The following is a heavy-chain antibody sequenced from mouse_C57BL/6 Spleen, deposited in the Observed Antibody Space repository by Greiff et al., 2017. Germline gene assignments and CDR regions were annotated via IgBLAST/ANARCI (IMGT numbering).Heavy chain of an antibody. CDR2: IYPRDGST. D-gene: IGHD1-1*01. V-gene: IGHV1-85*01. Sequence: QVQLQQSGPELVKPGASVKLSCKASGYTFTSYDINWVKQRPGQGLEWIGWIYPRDGSTKYNEKFKGKATLTVDTSSSTAYMELHSLTSEDSAVYFCARDGTTVDQGYFDYWGQGTTLTVSS. CDR1: GYTFTSYD. J-gene: IGHJ2*01. CDR3: ARDGTTVDQGYFDY.